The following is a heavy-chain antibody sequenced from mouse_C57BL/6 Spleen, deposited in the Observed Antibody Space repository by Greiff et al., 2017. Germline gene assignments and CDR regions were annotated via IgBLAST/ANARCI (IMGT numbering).Heavy chain of an antibody. Sequence: QVQLQQPGAELVRPGTSVKLSCKASGYTFTSYWMHWVKQRPGQGLEWIGVIDPSDSYTNYNQNFKGKATLTVDTSSSTAYMQLSILTSEDSAVYFCARRHSSGYYFDYWGQGTTLTVSS. CDR1: GYTFTSYW. V-gene: IGHV1-59*01. D-gene: IGHD3-2*02. CDR2: IDPSDSYT. J-gene: IGHJ2*01. CDR3: ARRHSSGYYFDY.